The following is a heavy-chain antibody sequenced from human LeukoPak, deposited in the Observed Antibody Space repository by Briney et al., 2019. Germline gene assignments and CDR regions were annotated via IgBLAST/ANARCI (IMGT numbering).Heavy chain of an antibody. J-gene: IGHJ4*02. V-gene: IGHV4-39*01. D-gene: IGHD6-6*01. Sequence: PSETLSLTCTVSGGSISSSSYYWGWIRQPPGKGLEWIGGRYYSGSTYYNPSLKSRVTISVDTSKNQFSLKLSSVTAADTAVYYCARQPLYSSSFAALDYWGQGTLVTVSS. CDR1: GGSISSSSYY. CDR3: ARQPLYSSSFAALDY. CDR2: RYYSGST.